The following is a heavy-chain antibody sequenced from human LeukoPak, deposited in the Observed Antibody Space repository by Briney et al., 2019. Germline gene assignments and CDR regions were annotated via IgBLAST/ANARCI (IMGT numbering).Heavy chain of an antibody. Sequence: PSETLSLTCGVSGHSISRGYYWGWIRQPPGNGLEWIGNVYHTGSTYYNPSLRSRVTISVDTSKNQFFLKLTSVTAADTAVYYCARGLEEYSAGWSRFFEYWGQGTLATVSS. CDR3: ARGLEEYSAGWSRFFEY. J-gene: IGHJ4*02. V-gene: IGHV4-38-2*01. D-gene: IGHD6-19*01. CDR1: GHSISRGYY. CDR2: VYHTGST.